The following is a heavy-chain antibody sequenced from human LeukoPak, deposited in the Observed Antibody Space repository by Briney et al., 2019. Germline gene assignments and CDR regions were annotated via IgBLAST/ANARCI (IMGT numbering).Heavy chain of an antibody. Sequence: SETLSLTCTVSGGSISSGSYYWSWIRQPAGKGLEWIVRIYTSGSTNYNPSLKSRVTISVDTSKTQFSLKLNSVTAADTAVYYCARGRCSSTSCYGYYYYYYMDVWGKGTTVTVSS. V-gene: IGHV4-61*02. D-gene: IGHD2-2*01. J-gene: IGHJ6*03. CDR2: IYTSGST. CDR3: ARGRCSSTSCYGYYYYYYMDV. CDR1: GGSISSGSYY.